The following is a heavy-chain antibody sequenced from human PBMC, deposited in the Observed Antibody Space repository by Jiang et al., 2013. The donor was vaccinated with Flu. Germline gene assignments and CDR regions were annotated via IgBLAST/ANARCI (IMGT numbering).Heavy chain of an antibody. J-gene: IGHJ5*02. V-gene: IGHV3-30*09. Sequence: SGFTFDSYAMHWVRQAPGKGLEWVAVILDDGSSKHYADSVKGRFAISGDNSKNTLYLQMNSLRVEDTAVYYCARQGHNGYAGDNWFDPWGQGTLVTVSS. CDR1: GFTFDSYA. CDR3: ARQGHNGYAGDNWFDP. CDR2: ILDDGSSK. D-gene: IGHD5-12*01.